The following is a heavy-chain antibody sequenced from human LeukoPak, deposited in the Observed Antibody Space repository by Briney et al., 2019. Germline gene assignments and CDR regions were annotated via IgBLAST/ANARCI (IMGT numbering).Heavy chain of an antibody. CDR2: ISASGGNT. CDR1: GFTFSSYA. D-gene: IGHD1-26*01. V-gene: IGHV3-23*01. J-gene: IGHJ4*02. CDR3: AKENHGIVGATTLIDY. Sequence: GGSLRLSCAASGFTFSSYAMSWVRQAPGKGLEWVSVISASGGNTYYADSVKGRFTISRDNSKNTLYLQMNSLRAEDTAVYYCAKENHGIVGATTLIDYWGQGTLVTVSS.